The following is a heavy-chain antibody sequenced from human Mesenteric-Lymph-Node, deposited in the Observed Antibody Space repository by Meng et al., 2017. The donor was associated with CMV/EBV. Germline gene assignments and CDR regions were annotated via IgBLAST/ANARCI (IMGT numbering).Heavy chain of an antibody. CDR2: ISWNSGTI. V-gene: IGHV3-9*01. D-gene: IGHD6-19*01. CDR3: AKDFVSHTSGWYYFDY. J-gene: IGHJ4*02. Sequence: GGSLRLSCAASGFTFDDYGMHWVRQAPGKGLEWVSGISWNSGTIGYADSVKGRFTISRDNAKNSLYLQMNSLRAEDTASYYCAKDFVSHTSGWYYFDYWGQGTLVTVSS. CDR1: GFTFDDYG.